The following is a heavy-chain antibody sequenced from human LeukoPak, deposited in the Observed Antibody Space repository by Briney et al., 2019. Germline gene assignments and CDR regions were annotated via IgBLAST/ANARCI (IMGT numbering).Heavy chain of an antibody. D-gene: IGHD2-21*02. CDR2: ISYDGSNK. J-gene: IGHJ4*02. CDR3: ARDCGGDCHGGFDY. V-gene: IGHV3-30-3*01. CDR1: GFTFSSYA. Sequence: SGGSLRLSCAASGFTFSSYAMHWVRQAPGKGLEWVAVISYDGSNKYYADSVKGRSTISRDNSKNTLYLQMNSLRAEDTAVYYCARDCGGDCHGGFDYWGQGTLVTVSS.